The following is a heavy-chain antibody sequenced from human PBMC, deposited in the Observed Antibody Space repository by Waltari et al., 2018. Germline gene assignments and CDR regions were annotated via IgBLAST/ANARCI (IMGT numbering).Heavy chain of an antibody. CDR2: ISGSGGST. J-gene: IGHJ4*02. CDR3: AKGPGRGYSYEDY. Sequence: EVQLVESGGGLVQPGGSLRLSCAASGFTFSSYAMSWVRPAPGKGLEWGAGISGSGGSTDYADSGKGRLTICRDSSKITLYLQMNSLRAEDTAVYYCAKGPGRGYSYEDYWGQGTLVTVSS. V-gene: IGHV3-23*04. CDR1: GFTFSSYA. D-gene: IGHD5-18*01.